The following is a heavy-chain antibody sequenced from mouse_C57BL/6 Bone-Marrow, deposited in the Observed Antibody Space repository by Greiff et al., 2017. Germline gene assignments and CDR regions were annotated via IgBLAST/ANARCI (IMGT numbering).Heavy chain of an antibody. CDR1: GFTFSDYY. V-gene: IGHV5-16*01. D-gene: IGHD1-1*01. J-gene: IGHJ3*01. Sequence: EVQLQESEGGLVQPGSSMKLSCTASGFTFSDYYMAWVRQVPEKGLEWVANINYDGSSTYYLDPLKSRFIISRDNAKNILYLQMSSLKSEDTATYYCARGMGDGSSVAWFAYWGQGTLVTVSA. CDR3: ARGMGDGSSVAWFAY. CDR2: INYDGSST.